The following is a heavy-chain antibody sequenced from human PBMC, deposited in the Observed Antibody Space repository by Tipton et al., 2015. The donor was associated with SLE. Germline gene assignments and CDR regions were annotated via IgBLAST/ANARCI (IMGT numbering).Heavy chain of an antibody. J-gene: IGHJ4*02. V-gene: IGHV3-7*03. Sequence: SLRLSCAASGFTFSSFWMSWVRQAPGKGLEWVATIKEDGSDKYYVDSVKGRFTISRDNAKNSLYLQMNSLRAEDTAVYYCATKSGDYWGQGTLATVSS. CDR2: IKEDGSDK. CDR3: ATKSGDY. CDR1: GFTFSSFW. D-gene: IGHD1-26*01.